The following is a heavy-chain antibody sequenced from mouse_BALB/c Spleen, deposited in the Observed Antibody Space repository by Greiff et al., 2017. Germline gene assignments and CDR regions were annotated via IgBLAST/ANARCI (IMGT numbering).Heavy chain of an antibody. V-gene: IGHV5-9-4*01. J-gene: IGHJ3*01. CDR2: ISSGGSYT. CDR3: ARLRGFAY. Sequence: EVQVVESGGGLVKPGGSLKLSCAASGFTFSSYAMSWVRQSPEKRLEWVAEISSGGSYTYYPDTVTGRFTISRDNAKNTLYLEMSSLRSEDTAMYYCARLRGFAYGGQGTLVTVSA. CDR1: GFTFSSYA. D-gene: IGHD1-1*01.